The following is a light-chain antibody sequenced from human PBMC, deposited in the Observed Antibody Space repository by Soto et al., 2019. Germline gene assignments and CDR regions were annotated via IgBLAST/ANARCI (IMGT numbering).Light chain of an antibody. J-gene: IGKJ4*01. V-gene: IGKV1-9*01. CDR3: QQLNNYPST. Sequence: DIQVTQSPSSLSASVGYRFTITCQASQGITNYLNWYQQKPGTAPKLLIYAASALQSGVPSRFSGSGSGTDFTLTISSLQPEDFATYYCQQLNNYPSTFGGGTTGDIK. CDR2: AAS. CDR1: QGITNY.